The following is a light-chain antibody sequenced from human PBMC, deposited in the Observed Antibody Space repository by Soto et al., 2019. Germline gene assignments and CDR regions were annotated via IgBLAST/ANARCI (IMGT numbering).Light chain of an antibody. J-gene: IGLJ1*01. V-gene: IGLV2-23*02. CDR3: CSYAGGTIFGV. Sequence: QSALAQPASVSGSPGQSITISCTGTSSDVGFYKLVSWYQQHPGKVPKLIISEDNKRPSGVSNRFSGSKSGNTASLTISGLQAEDEADYYCCSYAGGTIFGVFGTGTKVTVL. CDR2: EDN. CDR1: SSDVGFYKL.